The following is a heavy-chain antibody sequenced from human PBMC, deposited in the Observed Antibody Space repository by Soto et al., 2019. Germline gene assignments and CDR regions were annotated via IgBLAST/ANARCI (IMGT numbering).Heavy chain of an antibody. CDR2: IIPIFGTA. CDR3: ASTKYDGSAYYYSYLGL. V-gene: IGHV1-69*06. CDR1: EDTFRNDA. J-gene: IGHJ2*01. Sequence: SVNCSWNASEDTFRNDAISWVRQAPGQGLDCMGGIIPIFGTANYAQKFQGRVTITADTSANTLYLELSSLRSEDTAVYYCASTKYDGSAYYYSYLGLWGRGTLVTDS. D-gene: IGHD3-22*01.